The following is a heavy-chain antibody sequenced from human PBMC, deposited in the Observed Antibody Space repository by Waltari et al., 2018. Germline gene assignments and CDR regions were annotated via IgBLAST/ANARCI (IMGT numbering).Heavy chain of an antibody. D-gene: IGHD3-10*01. CDR2: INPYNGAT. Sequence: QVQLVQSGAEVKKPGASVKVSCQASGYTLSNYHMHWVRQAPGQGLEWMGWINPYNGATSYTQQSQGRLTMTTDTSTNTVYMEVKSLKSDDTAVYYCAREGRAGEPKKSWDYWGQGTLVSVSS. V-gene: IGHV1-2*02. CDR1: GYTLSNYH. CDR3: AREGRAGEPKKSWDY. J-gene: IGHJ4*02.